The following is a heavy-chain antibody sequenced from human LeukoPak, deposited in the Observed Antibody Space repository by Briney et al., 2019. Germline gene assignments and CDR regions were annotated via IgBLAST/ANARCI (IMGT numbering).Heavy chain of an antibody. CDR1: GFTFSSYW. CDR2: IKQDGSER. J-gene: IGHJ5*02. CDR3: ARGGYCSSTSCLRNNWFDP. D-gene: IGHD2-2*01. V-gene: IGHV3-7*03. Sequence: GGSLRLPCAASGFTFSSYWMSWVRQAPGKGLEWVANIKQDGSERYYVDSVKGRFTISRDNAKNSLYLQMNSLRAEDTAVYYCARGGYCSSTSCLRNNWFDPWGQGTLVTVSS.